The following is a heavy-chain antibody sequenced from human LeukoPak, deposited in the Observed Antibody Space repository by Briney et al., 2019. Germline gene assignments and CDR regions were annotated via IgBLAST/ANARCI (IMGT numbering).Heavy chain of an antibody. D-gene: IGHD5-18*01. J-gene: IGHJ4*02. V-gene: IGHV4-31*03. CDR3: ARGRSYGNYFDY. CDR1: GGSISSGGYY. CDR2: IYYSGGT. Sequence: PSQTLSLTCTVSGGSISSGGYYWSWIRQHPGKGLEWIGYIYYSGGTYYNPSLKSRVTISVDTSKNQFSLKLSSVTAADTAVYYCARGRSYGNYFDYWGQGTLVTVSS.